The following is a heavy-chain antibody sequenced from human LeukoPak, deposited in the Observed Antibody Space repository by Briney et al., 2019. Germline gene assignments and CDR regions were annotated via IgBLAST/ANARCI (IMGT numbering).Heavy chain of an antibody. V-gene: IGHV4-59*08. J-gene: IGHJ4*02. CDR1: GGSISSYY. CDR2: IYYSGST. D-gene: IGHD3-3*01. Sequence: SSETLSLTCTVSGGSISSYYWSWIRQPPGKGLEWIGYIYYSGSTNYNPSLKSRVTISVDTSKNQFSLKLSSVTAADTAVYYCATLWSGSLDYWGQGTLVTVSS. CDR3: ATLWSGSLDY.